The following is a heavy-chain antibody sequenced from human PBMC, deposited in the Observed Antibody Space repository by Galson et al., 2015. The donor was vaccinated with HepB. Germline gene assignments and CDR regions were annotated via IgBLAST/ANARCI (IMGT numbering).Heavy chain of an antibody. J-gene: IGHJ5*01. D-gene: IGHD3-16*01. CDR3: ARGGNWFDS. Sequence: SLRLSCAASGFTVSDNYMNWVRQAPGKGLERASIIYSLDSTYYAESVKGRFTISRDDSKNTLHLQIHSLRAEDTAVYDCARGGNWFDSWGQGTLVTVSS. CDR1: GFTVSDNY. V-gene: IGHV3-66*01. CDR2: IYSLDST.